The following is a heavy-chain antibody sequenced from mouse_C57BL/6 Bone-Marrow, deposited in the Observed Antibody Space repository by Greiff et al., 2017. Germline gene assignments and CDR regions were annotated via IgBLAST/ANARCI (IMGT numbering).Heavy chain of an antibody. V-gene: IGHV5-16*01. D-gene: IGHD4-1*01. J-gene: IGHJ2*01. CDR1: GFTFSDYY. Sequence: EVKLVESEGGLVQPGSSMKLSCTASGFTFSDYYMAWVRQVPEKGLEWVANINYDGSSTYYLDSLKSRFIISRDNAKNILYLQMSSLKSEDTATYYCARDGRNWDGFDYWGQGTTLTVSS. CDR2: INYDGSST. CDR3: ARDGRNWDGFDY.